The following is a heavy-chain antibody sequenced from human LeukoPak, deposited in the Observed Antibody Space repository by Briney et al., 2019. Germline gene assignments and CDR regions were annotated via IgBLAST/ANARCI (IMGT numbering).Heavy chain of an antibody. J-gene: IGHJ3*02. CDR3: ARRGGGYFNDAFDI. V-gene: IGHV4-61*02. CDR1: GGSISSGSYY. D-gene: IGHD2-21*02. Sequence: SETLSLTCTASGGSISSGSYYWSWIRQPAGKGLEWIGRIYTSGSTNYNPSLKSRVTISVDTSKNQFSLKLSSVTAADTAVYYCARRGGGYFNDAFDIWGQGTMVTVSS. CDR2: IYTSGST.